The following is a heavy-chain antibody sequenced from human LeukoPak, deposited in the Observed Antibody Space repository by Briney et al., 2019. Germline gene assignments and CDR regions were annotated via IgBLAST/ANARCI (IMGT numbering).Heavy chain of an antibody. CDR2: ISSSSSYI. V-gene: IGHV3-21*01. Sequence: GGSLRLSCAASGFTFSSYSMSWVRQAPGKGLEWVSSISSSSSYIYYADSVKGRFTISRDNAKNSLYLQMNSLRAEDTAVYYCARALLAAAGIRYFDYWGQGTLVTVSS. J-gene: IGHJ4*02. CDR3: ARALLAAAGIRYFDY. D-gene: IGHD6-13*01. CDR1: GFTFSSYS.